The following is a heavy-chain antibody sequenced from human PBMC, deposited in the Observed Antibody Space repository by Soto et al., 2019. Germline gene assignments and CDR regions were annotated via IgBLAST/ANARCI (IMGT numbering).Heavy chain of an antibody. CDR3: ARDQESITFLGVIPYYYYGMDV. CDR2: LNPSGGST. D-gene: IGHD3-3*01. V-gene: IGHV1-46*01. CDR1: GSTFTNYH. Sequence: ASVNVSCTASGSTFTNYHIHWVRQAPGQGLEWLGILNPSGGSTTISQKLKGRVTMTRDTSTSTVYMELSSLRSEDTAVYYCARDQESITFLGVIPYYYYGMDVGGQGTTVTVS. J-gene: IGHJ6*02.